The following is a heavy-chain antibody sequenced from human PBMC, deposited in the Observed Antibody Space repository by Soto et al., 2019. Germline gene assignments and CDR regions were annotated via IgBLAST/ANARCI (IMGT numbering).Heavy chain of an antibody. CDR3: AYLPCSGGSCYWFSYSGMDV. D-gene: IGHD2-15*01. J-gene: IGHJ6*02. V-gene: IGHV2-5*02. CDR1: GFSLSTSGVG. Sequence: QITLKESGPTLVKPTQPLTLTCTFSGFSLSTSGVGVAWIRQPPGKALEWLALIDWDDDKHYRPSLETRLTITKDTSKNQVALTMTNMDSVDTATYYCAYLPCSGGSCYWFSYSGMDVWGQGTTVTVSS. CDR2: IDWDDDK.